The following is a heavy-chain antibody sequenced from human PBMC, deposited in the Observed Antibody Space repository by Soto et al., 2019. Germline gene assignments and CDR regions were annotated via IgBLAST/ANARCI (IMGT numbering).Heavy chain of an antibody. J-gene: IGHJ4*02. CDR3: ARFRGRVMSTILSTPAWTDF. D-gene: IGHD5-12*01. CDR1: GFIFNSFA. Sequence: QSGGSLRLSCAASGFIFNSFAMHWVRQTPDKGLEWVAVISYDGNNKFYADSVKGRFTISRDNSKNTLFLQMNGLRPEDSAVYYCARFRGRVMSTILSTPAWTDFWGQGTLVTVSS. CDR2: ISYDGNNK. V-gene: IGHV3-30-3*01.